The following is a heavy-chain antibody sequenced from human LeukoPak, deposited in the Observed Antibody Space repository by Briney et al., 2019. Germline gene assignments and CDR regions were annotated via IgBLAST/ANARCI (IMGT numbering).Heavy chain of an antibody. D-gene: IGHD6-6*01. CDR2: INHSGST. Sequence: SETLSLTCAVYGGSFSGYYWSWIRQPPGKGLEWIGEINHSGSTNYNPSLKSRVTISVDTSKNQFSLKLSSVTAADTAVYYCARGRIAARLRTFDYWGQETLVTVSS. V-gene: IGHV4-34*01. J-gene: IGHJ4*02. CDR3: ARGRIAARLRTFDY. CDR1: GGSFSGYY.